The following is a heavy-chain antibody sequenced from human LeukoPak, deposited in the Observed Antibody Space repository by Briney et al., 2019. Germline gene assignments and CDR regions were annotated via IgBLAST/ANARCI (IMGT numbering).Heavy chain of an antibody. D-gene: IGHD3-22*01. CDR1: GFTFSSYA. V-gene: IGHV3-23*01. CDR2: ISGSGGST. CDR3: AKYSSDYYDSSGYDY. J-gene: IGHJ4*02. Sequence: PGGSLRLSCAASGFTFSSYAMSWVRQAPGKGLEWVSAISGSGGSTYYADSVKGRFTISRDNSKNTLYLQMNSLRAEDTAVYYCAKYSSDYYDSSGYDYWGQGTLVTVSS.